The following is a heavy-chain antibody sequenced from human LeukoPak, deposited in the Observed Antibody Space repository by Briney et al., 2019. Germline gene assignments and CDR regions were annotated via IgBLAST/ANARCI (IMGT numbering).Heavy chain of an antibody. V-gene: IGHV3-7*01. Sequence: GGSLRLSCAASGFTFSSYEMSWVRQAPGKGLEWVANIKQDGSEKYYVDSVKGRFTISRDNAKNSLYLQMNSLRAEDTAVYYCARDYYDILTGYYEGENWFDPWGQGTLVTVSS. CDR3: ARDYYDILTGYYEGENWFDP. CDR1: GFTFSSYE. D-gene: IGHD3-9*01. CDR2: IKQDGSEK. J-gene: IGHJ5*02.